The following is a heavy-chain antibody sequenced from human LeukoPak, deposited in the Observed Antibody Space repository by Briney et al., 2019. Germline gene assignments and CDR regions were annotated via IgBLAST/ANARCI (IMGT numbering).Heavy chain of an antibody. Sequence: SETLSLTCTVFGGPITGYYWSWIRQPPGKGLEWIGYIHYSGSTYYNPSLQSRVTISVDTSKNQFSLRLSSVTAADTAVYYCARVDIVATNRYWGQGTLVTVSS. CDR3: ARVDIVATNRY. V-gene: IGHV4-59*06. CDR1: GGPITGYY. J-gene: IGHJ4*02. CDR2: IHYSGST. D-gene: IGHD5-12*01.